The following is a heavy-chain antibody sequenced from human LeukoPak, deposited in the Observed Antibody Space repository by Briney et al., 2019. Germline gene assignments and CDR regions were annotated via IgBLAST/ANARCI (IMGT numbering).Heavy chain of an antibody. CDR1: GFTLSSYE. D-gene: IGHD6-13*01. V-gene: IGHV3-7*01. CDR3: ARVGRGYSSSVFRRDYYYMDV. J-gene: IGHJ6*03. CDR2: IQQDGSEK. Sequence: GGSLRLSCTASGFTLSSYEMSWIRQAPGKGLEWVANIQQDGSEKSYVDSVKGRFTISRDNAKNSLYLQMNSLRAEDTAVYYCARVGRGYSSSVFRRDYYYMDVWGKGTTVTVSS.